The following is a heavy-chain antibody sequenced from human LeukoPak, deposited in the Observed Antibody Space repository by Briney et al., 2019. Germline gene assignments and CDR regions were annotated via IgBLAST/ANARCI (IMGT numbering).Heavy chain of an antibody. Sequence: ASVKVSCKASGYTFTSYDINWVRQAPGQGLEWMGWINPNSGGTNYAQKFQGWVTMTRDTSISTAYMELSRLRADDTAVYYCARGGSGSYYNVGNWFDPWGQGTLVTVSS. J-gene: IGHJ5*02. D-gene: IGHD3-10*01. V-gene: IGHV1-2*04. CDR2: INPNSGGT. CDR3: ARGGSGSYYNVGNWFDP. CDR1: GYTFTSYD.